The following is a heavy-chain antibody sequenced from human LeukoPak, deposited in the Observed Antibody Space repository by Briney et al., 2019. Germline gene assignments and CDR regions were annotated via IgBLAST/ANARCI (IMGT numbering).Heavy chain of an antibody. V-gene: IGHV3-21*01. Sequence: PGGSLRLSFAASGFTFSTCSMDWVRQAPGKGLEWVSSISSSSSYVYYTDSVKGRFTISRDNAKNSLYLQMYSLRAEDTAVYYCAREGFRRGACQIWGQGTMVTVSS. D-gene: IGHD1-26*01. CDR3: AREGFRRGACQI. CDR1: GFTFSTCS. CDR2: ISSSSSYV. J-gene: IGHJ3*02.